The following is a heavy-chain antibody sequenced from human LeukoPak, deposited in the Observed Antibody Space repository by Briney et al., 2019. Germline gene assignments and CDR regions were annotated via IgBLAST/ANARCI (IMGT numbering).Heavy chain of an antibody. D-gene: IGHD2-2*01. CDR2: ISSSSSYI. CDR1: GFTFSSYS. CDR3: ARRPICSSTSCYWGYFDY. V-gene: IGHV3-21*01. Sequence: GGSLRLSCAASGFTFSSYSMNWVRQAPGKGLEWVSSISSSSSYIYYADSVKGRFTISRDNAKNSLYLQMNSLRAEDTAVYYCARRPICSSTSCYWGYFDYWGQGTLVTVSS. J-gene: IGHJ4*02.